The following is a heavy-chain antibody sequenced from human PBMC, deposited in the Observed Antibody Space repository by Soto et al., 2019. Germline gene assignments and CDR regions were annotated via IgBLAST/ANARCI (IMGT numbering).Heavy chain of an antibody. J-gene: IGHJ4*02. D-gene: IGHD3-22*01. CDR3: AKDAMTYYYDSSASDY. V-gene: IGHV3-30*18. CDR2: ISYDGSNK. CDR1: GFTFSSYG. Sequence: QVQLVESGGGVVQPGRSLRLSCAASGFTFSSYGMHWVRQAPGKGLEWVAVISYDGSNKYYADSVKGRFTISRDNSKNXLYLQMNSLRAEDTAVYYCAKDAMTYYYDSSASDYWGQGTLVTVSS.